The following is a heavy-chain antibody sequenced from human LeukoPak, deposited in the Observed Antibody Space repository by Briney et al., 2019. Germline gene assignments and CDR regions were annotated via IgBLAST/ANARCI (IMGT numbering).Heavy chain of an antibody. Sequence: SETLSFTCTVSGGSISSYYWSWIRQPPGKGLEWIGEINHSGSTNYNPSLKSRVTISVDTSKNQFSLKLSSVTAADTAVYYCARVGATQIDYWGQGTLVTVSS. V-gene: IGHV4-34*01. J-gene: IGHJ4*02. CDR1: GGSISSYY. D-gene: IGHD1-26*01. CDR3: ARVGATQIDY. CDR2: INHSGST.